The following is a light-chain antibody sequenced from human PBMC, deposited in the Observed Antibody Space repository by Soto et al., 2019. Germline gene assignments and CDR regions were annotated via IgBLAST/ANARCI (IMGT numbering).Light chain of an antibody. CDR1: VSNIGKNS. Sequence: QSVLTQPPSASGTPGQRVTIFCSGTVSNIGKNSVDWYQQFPGVAPTLLIFRDTLRPSGVPDRFSGAKSGTTASLAISGLQSGDECEYYCAAWDDSLNGVMFGGGTKLTVL. V-gene: IGLV1-44*01. J-gene: IGLJ3*02. CDR3: AAWDDSLNGVM. CDR2: RDT.